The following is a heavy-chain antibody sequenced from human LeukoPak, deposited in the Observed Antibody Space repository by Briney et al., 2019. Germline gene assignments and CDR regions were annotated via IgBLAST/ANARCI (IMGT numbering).Heavy chain of an antibody. V-gene: IGHV1-3*01. Sequence: ASVKVSCKASGYTFTSYAMHWVRQAPGQRLGWMGWINAGNGDTKYSQKFQGRVTITRDTSASTAYMELSSLRSEDTAVYYCARAGVHCSSTSCYLLGVDYWGQGTLVTVSS. CDR2: INAGNGDT. CDR1: GYTFTSYA. D-gene: IGHD2-2*01. CDR3: ARAGVHCSSTSCYLLGVDY. J-gene: IGHJ4*02.